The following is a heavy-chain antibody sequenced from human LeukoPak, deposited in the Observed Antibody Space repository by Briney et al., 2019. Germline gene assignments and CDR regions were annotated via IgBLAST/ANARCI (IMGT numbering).Heavy chain of an antibody. V-gene: IGHV3-9*01. CDR1: GFTFDDYA. Sequence: GGSLRLSCAASGFTFDDYAMHWVRQAPGKGLEWVSGISWNSGSIGYADSVKGRFTISRDNAKNSLYLQMNSLRAEDTALYYCAKDIGLAAAGWGQGTLVTVSS. J-gene: IGHJ4*02. D-gene: IGHD6-13*01. CDR3: AKDIGLAAAG. CDR2: ISWNSGSI.